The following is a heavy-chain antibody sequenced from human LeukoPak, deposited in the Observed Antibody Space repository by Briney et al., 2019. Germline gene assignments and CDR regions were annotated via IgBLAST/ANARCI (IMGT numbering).Heavy chain of an antibody. CDR2: ISGSGAST. CDR1: GFTFNNYA. V-gene: IGHV3-23*01. Sequence: GGSLRLSCAASGFTFNNYAMSWVRQAPGKGLEWVSSISGSGASTYYADSLRGRFTIMRDNSQNTLYLHIKNLRAEDSALYSNGLAASGDFLLRDYYYFMDVWGKGITVTVSS. J-gene: IGHJ6*03. CDR3: GLAASGDFLLRDYYYFMDV. D-gene: IGHD7-27*01.